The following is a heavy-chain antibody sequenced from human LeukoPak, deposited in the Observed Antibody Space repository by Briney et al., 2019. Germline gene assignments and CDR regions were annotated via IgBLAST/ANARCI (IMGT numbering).Heavy chain of an antibody. D-gene: IGHD2-2*01. CDR3: AKDITLNQLLYFDY. V-gene: IGHV3-9*01. CDR1: GFTFSNFA. J-gene: IGHJ4*02. CDR2: ISWNSGSI. Sequence: AGGSLRPSCAASGFTFSNFAMGWVRQAPGKGLEWVSGISWNSGSIGYADSVKGRFTISRDNAKNSLYLQMNSLRAEDTALYYCAKDITLNQLLYFDYWGQGTLVTVSS.